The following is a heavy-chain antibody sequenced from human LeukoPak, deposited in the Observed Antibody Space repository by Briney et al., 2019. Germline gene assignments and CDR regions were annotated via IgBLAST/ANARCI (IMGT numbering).Heavy chain of an antibody. J-gene: IGHJ5*02. Sequence: SETLSLTCTVSGSSISSSSYYWGWIRQPPGKGLEWIGSIYYSGSTYYNPSLKSRVTISVDTSKNQFSLKLSSVTAADTAVYYCARQIFQLGINWFDPWGQGTLVTVSS. D-gene: IGHD7-27*01. CDR3: ARQIFQLGINWFDP. V-gene: IGHV4-39*01. CDR2: IYYSGST. CDR1: GSSISSSSYY.